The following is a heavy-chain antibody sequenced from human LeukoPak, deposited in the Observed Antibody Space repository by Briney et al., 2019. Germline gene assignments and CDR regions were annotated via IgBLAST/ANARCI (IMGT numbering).Heavy chain of an antibody. Sequence: PSETLSLTCTVSGGSISSYYWSWIRQPPGKGLEWIGYIYYSGSTNYNPSLKSRVTISVDTSKNQFSLKLSSVTAADTAVYYCARRGPAAFLNYFDYWGQGTLVTVSS. J-gene: IGHJ4*02. CDR2: IYYSGST. CDR1: GGSISSYY. V-gene: IGHV4-59*01. CDR3: ARRGPAAFLNYFDY. D-gene: IGHD6-13*01.